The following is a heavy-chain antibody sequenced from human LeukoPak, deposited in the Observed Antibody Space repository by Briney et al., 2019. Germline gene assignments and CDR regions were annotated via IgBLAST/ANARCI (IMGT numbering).Heavy chain of an antibody. V-gene: IGHV1-46*01. CDR2: IYPRDGST. J-gene: IGHJ4*02. CDR1: GYTFTSNH. D-gene: IGHD6-6*01. Sequence: ASVKVSCKASGYTFTSNHIHWVRQAPGQGLEWMGMIYPRDGSTSYAQKFQGRVTMTRDTSTSTVYMELSSLRSDDTAVYYCARTAARRFDYWGQGTLVTVSS. CDR3: ARTAARRFDY.